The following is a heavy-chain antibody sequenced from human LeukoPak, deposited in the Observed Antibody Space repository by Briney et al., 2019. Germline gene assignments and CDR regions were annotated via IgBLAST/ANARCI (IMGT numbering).Heavy chain of an antibody. CDR2: ISDSGGST. V-gene: IGHV3-23*01. CDR3: AKEGRVGASVYFQH. Sequence: GGSLRLSCAASGFTFSSYAMSWVRQAPGKGLEWVSGISDSGGSTYADSVKGRFTISRDNSKNTLYLQMNSLRAEDTAVYYCAKEGRVGASVYFQHWGQGTLVTVSS. J-gene: IGHJ1*01. D-gene: IGHD1-26*01. CDR1: GFTFSSYA.